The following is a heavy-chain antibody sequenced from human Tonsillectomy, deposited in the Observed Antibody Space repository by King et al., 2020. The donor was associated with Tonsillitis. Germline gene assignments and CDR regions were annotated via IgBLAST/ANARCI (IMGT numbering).Heavy chain of an antibody. CDR3: ARRESGYASFTADAFDI. CDR1: GGSISSSSYY. Sequence: QLQESGPGLVKPSETLSLTCTVSGGSISSSSYYWGWIRQPPGKGLEWIGSIYYSGSTYYNPPLKSRVTISVDTSKNQFSLKLSSVTAADTAVYYCARRESGYASFTADAFDIWGQATMVTVSS. CDR2: IYYSGST. V-gene: IGHV4-39*07. J-gene: IGHJ3*02. D-gene: IGHD5-12*01.